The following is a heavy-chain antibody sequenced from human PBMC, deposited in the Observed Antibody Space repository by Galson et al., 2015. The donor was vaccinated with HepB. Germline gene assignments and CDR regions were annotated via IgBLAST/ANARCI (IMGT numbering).Heavy chain of an antibody. Sequence: SVKVSCKVPGYTLTELSMHWVRQAPGKGLEWMGGFDPEDGETIYAQKFQGRVTMTEDTSTDTAYMELSSLRSEDTAVYYCATDEGTYYYDGSGPGPRGRYFDLWGRGTLVTVSS. CDR2: FDPEDGET. CDR1: GYTLTELS. V-gene: IGHV1-24*01. CDR3: ATDEGTYYYDGSGPGPRGRYFDL. J-gene: IGHJ2*01. D-gene: IGHD3-22*01.